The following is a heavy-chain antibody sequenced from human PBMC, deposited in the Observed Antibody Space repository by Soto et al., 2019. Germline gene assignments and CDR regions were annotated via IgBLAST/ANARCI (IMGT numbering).Heavy chain of an antibody. V-gene: IGHV3-23*01. CDR1: GFTFRSYA. Sequence: PGGSLRLSCAASGFTFRSYAMSWVRQAPGKGLEWVSAISGSGGSTYYADSVKGRFTISRDNSKNTLYLQMNSLRAEDTAVYYCAKGSAILTGYDDYYYYYGMDVWGQGTTVTVSS. CDR3: AKGSAILTGYDDYYYYYGMDV. J-gene: IGHJ6*02. D-gene: IGHD3-9*01. CDR2: ISGSGGST.